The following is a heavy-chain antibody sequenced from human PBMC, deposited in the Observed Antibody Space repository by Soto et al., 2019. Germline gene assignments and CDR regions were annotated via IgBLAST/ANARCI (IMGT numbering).Heavy chain of an antibody. J-gene: IGHJ5*01. CDR2: IYYSETT. D-gene: IGHD1-7*01. Sequence: SETLSLTCTLSGASISSSYWSWIRQPPGKGMEWIGYIYYSETTNYNPSLKTLLSISIDTSNSQFSLRLTSVTAADTAMYYCARGELILDSWGQGTLVTVSS. CDR3: ARGELILDS. CDR1: GASISSSY. V-gene: IGHV4-59*01.